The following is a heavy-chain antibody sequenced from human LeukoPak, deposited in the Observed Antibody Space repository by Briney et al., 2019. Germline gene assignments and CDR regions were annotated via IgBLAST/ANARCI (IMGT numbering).Heavy chain of an antibody. CDR1: GFTFSSYS. CDR2: ISSSSSYI. CDR3: ARDYGSIMATTPYYFDY. Sequence: GSLRLSRAASGFTFSSYSMNWVRQAPGKGLEWVSSISSSSSYIYYADSVKGRFTISRDNAKNSLYLQMNSLRAEDTAVYYCARDYGSIMATTPYYFDYWGQGTLVTVSS. D-gene: IGHD5-12*01. V-gene: IGHV3-21*01. J-gene: IGHJ4*02.